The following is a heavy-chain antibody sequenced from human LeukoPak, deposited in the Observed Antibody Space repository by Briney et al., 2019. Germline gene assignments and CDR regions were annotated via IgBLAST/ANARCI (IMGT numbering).Heavy chain of an antibody. Sequence: PSETLSLTCTVSGGSISSYCWSWIRQPAGKGLGWIGRIYTSGSTNYNPSLKSRVTMSVDTSKNQFSLKLSSVTAADTAVYYCARGVGYDSSGDDAFDIWGQGTMVTVSS. CDR1: GGSISSYC. CDR2: IYTSGST. CDR3: ARGVGYDSSGDDAFDI. D-gene: IGHD3-22*01. J-gene: IGHJ3*02. V-gene: IGHV4-4*07.